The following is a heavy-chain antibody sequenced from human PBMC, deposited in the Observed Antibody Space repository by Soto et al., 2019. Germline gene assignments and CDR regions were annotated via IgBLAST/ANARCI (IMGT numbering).Heavy chain of an antibody. V-gene: IGHV4-34*01. J-gene: IGHJ5*02. CDR2: INHSGST. CDR3: ARGWQQLDGGWFDP. Sequence: PSETLSLTCAVYGGSFSGYYWSWIRQPPGKGLEWIGEINHSGSTNYNPSLKSRVTISVDTSENQFSLKLSSVTAADTAVYYCARGWQQLDGGWFDPWGQGTLVTVSS. CDR1: GGSFSGYY. D-gene: IGHD6-13*01.